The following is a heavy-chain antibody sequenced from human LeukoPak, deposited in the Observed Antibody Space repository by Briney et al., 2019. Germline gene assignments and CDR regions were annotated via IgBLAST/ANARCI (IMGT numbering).Heavy chain of an antibody. CDR3: AAWQNRLFDY. J-gene: IGHJ4*02. V-gene: IGHV4-34*01. Sequence: PSETLSLTCAVYGGSFSGYYWSWIRQPPGKGLEWIGEISHSGSTNYNPSLKSRVTISVDTSKNQFSLKLSSVTAADTAVYYCAAWQNRLFDYWGQGTLVTVSS. CDR1: GGSFSGYY. CDR2: ISHSGST. D-gene: IGHD2/OR15-2a*01.